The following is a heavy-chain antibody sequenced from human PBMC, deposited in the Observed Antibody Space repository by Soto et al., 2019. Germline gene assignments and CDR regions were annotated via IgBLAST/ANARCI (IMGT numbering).Heavy chain of an antibody. CDR1: GGSISSGGYY. V-gene: IGHV4-31*03. Sequence: PSETLSLTCTVSGGSISSGGYYWSWIRQHPGKGLEWIGYIYYSGSTYYNPSLKSRVTISVDTSKNQFSLKLSSVTAADTAVYYCARAGSSVFGVVIISGWFDPWGQGTLVTV. CDR3: ARAGSSVFGVVIISGWFDP. D-gene: IGHD3-3*01. J-gene: IGHJ5*02. CDR2: IYYSGST.